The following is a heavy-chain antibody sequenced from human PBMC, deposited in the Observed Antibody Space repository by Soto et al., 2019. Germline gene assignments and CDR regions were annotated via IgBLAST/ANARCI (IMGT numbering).Heavy chain of an antibody. CDR3: ARDPYGDYVGDDAFDI. CDR2: ISAYNGNT. V-gene: IGHV1-18*04. CDR1: GYTFTSYG. D-gene: IGHD4-17*01. Sequence: AAVKVSCTASGYTFTSYGISWVRQAPGQGLEWMGWISAYNGNTNYAQKLQGRVTMTTDTSTSTAYMELRSLRSDDTAVYYCARDPYGDYVGDDAFDIWGQGTMVTVSS. J-gene: IGHJ3*02.